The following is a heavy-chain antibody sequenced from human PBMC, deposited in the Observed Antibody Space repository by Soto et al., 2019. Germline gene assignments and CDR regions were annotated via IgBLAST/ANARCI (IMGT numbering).Heavy chain of an antibody. CDR3: ARGVDCSGGSCYSGFDP. CDR2: MNPNSGNT. Sequence: QVQLVQSGAEVKKPGASVKVSCKASGYTFTSYDINWVRQATGQGLEWMGWMNPNSGNTGYAQKLQGRVTMTRNTSISTAYMELSSLRSEDTAVYYCARGVDCSGGSCYSGFDPWGQGTLVTVSS. J-gene: IGHJ5*02. CDR1: GYTFTSYD. D-gene: IGHD2-15*01. V-gene: IGHV1-8*01.